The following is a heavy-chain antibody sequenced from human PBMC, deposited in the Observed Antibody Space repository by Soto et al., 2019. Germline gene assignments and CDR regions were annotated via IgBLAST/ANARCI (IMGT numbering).Heavy chain of an antibody. D-gene: IGHD3-10*01. Sequence: EVQLVESGGGLVQPGGSLRLSCAASAFTFNNHWMHWVRQAPGKGLVWVSRISPDGSTTTYADSVKGRFTISRDNAKNTLYLQMNSLRAEDTAVYYCVWFGESKHYYYGMDVWGQGTTVTVSS. J-gene: IGHJ6*02. CDR3: VWFGESKHYYYGMDV. CDR2: ISPDGSTT. V-gene: IGHV3-74*01. CDR1: AFTFNNHW.